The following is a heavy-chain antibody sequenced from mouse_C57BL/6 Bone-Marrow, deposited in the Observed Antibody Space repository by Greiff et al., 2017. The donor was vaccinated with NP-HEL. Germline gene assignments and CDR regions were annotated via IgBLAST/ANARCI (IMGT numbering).Heavy chain of an antibody. V-gene: IGHV5-6*01. D-gene: IGHD2-4*01. J-gene: IGHJ3*01. Sequence: EVQGVESGGDLVKPGGSLKLSCAASGFTFSSYGMSWVRQTPDKRLEWVATISSGGSYTYYPDSVKGRFTISRDNAKNTLYLQMSSLKSEDTAMYYCASPYDYDVAWFAYCGQGTLVTGSA. CDR2: ISSGGSYT. CDR3: ASPYDYDVAWFAY. CDR1: GFTFSSYG.